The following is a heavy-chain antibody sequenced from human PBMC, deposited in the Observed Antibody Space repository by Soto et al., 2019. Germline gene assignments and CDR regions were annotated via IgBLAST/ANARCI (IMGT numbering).Heavy chain of an antibody. CDR1: GYTFTSYA. V-gene: IGHV1-3*01. CDR3: ARDGVGAAYYYGTDV. CDR2: INAGNGNT. D-gene: IGHD1-26*01. Sequence: ASVKVSCKASGYTFTSYAMHWVRQAPGQRLEWMGWINAGNGNTKYSQKFQGRVTITRDTSASTAYMELSSLRSEDTAVYYCARDGVGAAYYYGTDVWGQGTTVTVSS. J-gene: IGHJ6*02.